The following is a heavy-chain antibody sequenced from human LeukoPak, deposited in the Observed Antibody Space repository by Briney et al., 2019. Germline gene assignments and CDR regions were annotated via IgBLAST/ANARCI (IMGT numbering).Heavy chain of an antibody. CDR2: INHSGST. J-gene: IGHJ6*04. CDR1: GGSFSGYY. D-gene: IGHD3-10*01. V-gene: IGHV4-34*01. Sequence: SETLSPTCAVYGGSFSGYYWSWIRQPPGKGLEWIGEINHSGSTNYNPSLKSRVTISVDTSKNQFSLKLSSVTAADTAVYYCARGLRRYYGSGSYSNYYYGMDVWGKGTTVTVSS. CDR3: ARGLRRYYGSGSYSNYYYGMDV.